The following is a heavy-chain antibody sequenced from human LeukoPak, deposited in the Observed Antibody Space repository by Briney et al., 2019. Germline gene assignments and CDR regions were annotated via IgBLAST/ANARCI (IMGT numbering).Heavy chain of an antibody. CDR2: PYYSGNT. CDR1: GGSISSYQ. D-gene: IGHD2-2*01. CDR3: ARHGSTSLHYAFDI. V-gene: IGHV4-59*01. J-gene: IGHJ3*02. Sequence: SETLSLTCTVSGGSISSYQWSWIRQPPGKGLEWIAYPYYSGNTNYNPSLKSRLTLSVDTSKNQFSLKLNSVIAADTALYYCARHGSTSLHYAFDIWGQGTMVTVSS.